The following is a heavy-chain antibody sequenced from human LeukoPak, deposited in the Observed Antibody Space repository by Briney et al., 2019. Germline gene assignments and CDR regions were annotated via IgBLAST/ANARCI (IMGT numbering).Heavy chain of an antibody. J-gene: IGHJ4*02. CDR3: ARVNRFDDYVWGSYRHAIYFDY. Sequence: PSETLSLTCAVYGGSFSGYYWSWIRQPPGKGLEWIGEINHSGSTNYNPSLKSRVTISVDTSKNQFSLKLSSVTAADTAVYYCARVNRFDDYVWGSYRHAIYFDYWGQGTLVTVSS. CDR2: INHSGST. D-gene: IGHD3-16*02. CDR1: GGSFSGYY. V-gene: IGHV4-34*01.